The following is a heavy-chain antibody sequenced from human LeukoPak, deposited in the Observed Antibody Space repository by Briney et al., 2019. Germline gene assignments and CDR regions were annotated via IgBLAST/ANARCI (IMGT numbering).Heavy chain of an antibody. J-gene: IGHJ6*02. D-gene: IGHD5-18*01. CDR3: ARERYSYGWRDGMDV. Sequence: GGSLRLSCATSGFTFTTYEMNWVRQAPGKGLEWVSVIYSGGSTYYADSVKGRFTISRDNSKNTLYLQMNSLRAEDTAVYYCARERYSYGWRDGMDVWGQGTTVTVSS. V-gene: IGHV3-66*01. CDR2: IYSGGST. CDR1: GFTFTTYE.